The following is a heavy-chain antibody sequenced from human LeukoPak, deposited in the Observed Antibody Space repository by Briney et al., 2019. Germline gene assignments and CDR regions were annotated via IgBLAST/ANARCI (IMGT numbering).Heavy chain of an antibody. J-gene: IGHJ4*02. D-gene: IGHD3-10*01. CDR2: ISFDGTNK. Sequence: PGGSLRLSCAASGFTFSNYAMHWVRQAPGKGLEWVAVISFDGTNKYYANSVQGRFTISRDNSKNTLYLQMNSLRVEDTALFYCARDMYDNGWSSFDYWGQGTLVTVSS. CDR3: ARDMYDNGWSSFDY. V-gene: IGHV3-30-3*01. CDR1: GFTFSNYA.